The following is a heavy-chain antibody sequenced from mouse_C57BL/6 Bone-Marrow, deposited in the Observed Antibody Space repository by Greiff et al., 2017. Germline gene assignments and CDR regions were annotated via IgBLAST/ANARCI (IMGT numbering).Heavy chain of an antibody. J-gene: IGHJ1*03. CDR2: IDPSDSYT. Sequence: QVQLQQPGAELVMPGASVKLSCKASGYTFTSYWMHWVKQRPGQGLEWIGEIDPSDSYTNYNQKFKGKSTLTVDKSSSTAYMQLSSLTSEDSAVFYCARPRSGNYGWYFDVWGTGTTVTVSS. D-gene: IGHD2-1*01. V-gene: IGHV1-69*01. CDR3: ARPRSGNYGWYFDV. CDR1: GYTFTSYW.